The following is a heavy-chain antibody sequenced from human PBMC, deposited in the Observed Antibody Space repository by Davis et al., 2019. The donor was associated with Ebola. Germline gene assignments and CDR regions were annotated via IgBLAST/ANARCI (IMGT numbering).Heavy chain of an antibody. CDR1: GYTFTTDW. D-gene: IGHD3-16*01. CDR2: IWPRDSDT. CDR3: ARGLGDS. V-gene: IGHV5-51*01. Sequence: GESLKIPCKASGYTFTTDWNGWVRQTPGKGLEWLGIIWPRDSDTRYSSSFEGQVTLSVDKSISTAYLQWSSLKASDSAIYFCARGLGDSWGQGTLVTVSS. J-gene: IGHJ4*02.